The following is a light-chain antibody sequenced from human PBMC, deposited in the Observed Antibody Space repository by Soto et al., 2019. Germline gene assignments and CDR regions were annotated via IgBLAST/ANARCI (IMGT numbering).Light chain of an antibody. CDR1: QSISSY. J-gene: IGKJ2*02. CDR3: QQSYSTLPGT. CDR2: AAS. Sequence: DIQMTQSPSSLSASVGDRVTITCRASQSISSYLNWYQQKPGKAPKLLIYAASSLQSGVPSRFSGSGSGTDFTLTMSSLQPEDFATYYCQQSYSTLPGTFGQGTKLEIK. V-gene: IGKV1-39*01.